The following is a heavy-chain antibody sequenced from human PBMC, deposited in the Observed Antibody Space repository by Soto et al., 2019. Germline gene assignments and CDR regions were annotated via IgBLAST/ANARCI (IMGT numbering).Heavy chain of an antibody. V-gene: IGHV4-39*02. CDR1: GGSVSNNSYY. D-gene: IGHD3-10*01. J-gene: IGHJ4*02. CDR2: VYYSGSA. CDR3: ARRPLVRGIIPYYFDY. Sequence: QLQLLESGPGLVKPSETLSLTCTVSGGSVSNNSYYWGWIRQPPGKRLEWIGSVYYSGSAYYNPSRKSRLTISVDTSMNHFSLKLSSVTAAVTAIYYCARRPLVRGIIPYYFDYWGQGTLVTVSS.